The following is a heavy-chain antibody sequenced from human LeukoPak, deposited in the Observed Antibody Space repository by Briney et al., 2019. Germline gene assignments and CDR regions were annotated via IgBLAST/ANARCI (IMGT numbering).Heavy chain of an antibody. D-gene: IGHD4-17*01. CDR2: IYYSGST. Sequence: SETLSLTCAVSGGSISSSSYYWGWIRQPPGKGLEWIGSIYYSGSTDYNPSLKSRVTISVDTSKNQFSLRLSSVTAADTAVYYCARNGYYSADYWGQGTLVTVSS. J-gene: IGHJ4*02. V-gene: IGHV4-39*07. CDR3: ARNGYYSADY. CDR1: GGSISSSSYY.